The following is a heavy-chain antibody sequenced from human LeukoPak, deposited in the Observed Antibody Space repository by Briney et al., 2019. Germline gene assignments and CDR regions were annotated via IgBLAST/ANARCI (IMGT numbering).Heavy chain of an antibody. D-gene: IGHD4-11*01. V-gene: IGHV3-48*01. CDR1: AFTFRNYN. Sequence: GGSLRLSCAASAFTFRNYNMNWVRQAPGKGLEWVSYISGSGTTIYYADSVKGRLTISRDNAENSLYLQMNSLRAEDTAVYYCARDSNAYGYYYMDVWGKGTTVTVSS. CDR2: ISGSGTTI. CDR3: ARDSNAYGYYYMDV. J-gene: IGHJ6*03.